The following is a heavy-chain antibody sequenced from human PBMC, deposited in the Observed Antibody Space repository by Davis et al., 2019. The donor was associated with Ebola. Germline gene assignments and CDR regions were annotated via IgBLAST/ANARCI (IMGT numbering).Heavy chain of an antibody. D-gene: IGHD2-2*02. J-gene: IGHJ4*02. V-gene: IGHV4-59*01. Sequence: PSETLSLTCTVSGGSISSYYWSWIRQPPGTGLEWIGYIYYSGSTNYNPSLKSRVTISVDTSKNQFSLKLSSVTAADTAVYYCAREKRGCSSTSCYTVFDYWGQGTLVTVSS. CDR1: GGSISSYY. CDR3: AREKRGCSSTSCYTVFDY. CDR2: IYYSGST.